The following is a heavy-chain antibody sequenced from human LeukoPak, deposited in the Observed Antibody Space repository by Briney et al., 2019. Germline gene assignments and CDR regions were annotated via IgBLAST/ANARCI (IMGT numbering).Heavy chain of an antibody. CDR2: IIPILGIA. CDR3: ARVQHDYGLDAFDI. V-gene: IGHV1-69*04. J-gene: IGHJ3*02. D-gene: IGHD4-17*01. CDR1: GGTFSSYA. Sequence: SVKVSCKASGGTFSSYAISWVRQAPGQGLEWMGRIIPILGIANYAQKFQGRVTITADKSTSTAYMELSSLRSEDTAVYYCARVQHDYGLDAFDIWGQGTMVTVSS.